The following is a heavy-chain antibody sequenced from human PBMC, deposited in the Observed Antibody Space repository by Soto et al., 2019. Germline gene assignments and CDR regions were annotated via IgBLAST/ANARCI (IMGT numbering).Heavy chain of an antibody. CDR3: ARESQQLTTKYYYYYYMDV. J-gene: IGHJ6*03. CDR2: ISSSSSTI. D-gene: IGHD6-13*01. V-gene: IGHV3-48*01. Sequence: GGSLRLSCAASGFTFSSYSMNWVRQAPGKGLEWVSYISSSSSTIYYADSVKGRFTISRDNAKNSLYLQLNSLRAGDTAVYYCARESQQLTTKYYYYYYMDVWGEGTTVTVSS. CDR1: GFTFSSYS.